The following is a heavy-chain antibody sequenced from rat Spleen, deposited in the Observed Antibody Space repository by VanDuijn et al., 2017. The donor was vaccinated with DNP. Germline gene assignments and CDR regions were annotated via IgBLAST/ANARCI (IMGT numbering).Heavy chain of an antibody. V-gene: IGHV5-25*01. J-gene: IGHJ2*01. Sequence: EVKLVESGGGLVQPGRSLKLSCAGSGFTFSDYYMAWVRQTPTKGLDWVASISSDGSHTYYRDSVKGRFTVSRDSAKSTLYLQMDSLRSEDTATYYCARHELSHGPFDYWGQGVMVTVSS. CDR3: ARHELSHGPFDY. CDR2: ISSDGSHT. CDR1: GFTFSDYY.